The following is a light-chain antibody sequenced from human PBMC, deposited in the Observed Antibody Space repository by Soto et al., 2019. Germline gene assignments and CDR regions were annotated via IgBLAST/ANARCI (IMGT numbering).Light chain of an antibody. CDR3: TSYTSSSTLYV. CDR1: SSDVGGYNY. CDR2: DVR. J-gene: IGLJ1*01. V-gene: IGLV2-14*01. Sequence: ALPQPASVSGSPGQSITISCTGTSSDVGGYNYVSWYQQHPGKAPKLMIYDVRNRASGASNRFSGSKSGNTASLTISGLQAEDEADYYCTSYTSSSTLYVFGTGTKVTVL.